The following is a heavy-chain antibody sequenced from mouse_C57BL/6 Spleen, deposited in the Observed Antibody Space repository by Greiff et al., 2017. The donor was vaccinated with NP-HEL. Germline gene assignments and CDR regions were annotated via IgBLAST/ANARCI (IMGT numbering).Heavy chain of an antibody. Sequence: QVQLQQPGAELVKPGASVKMSCKASGYTFTSYWITWVKQRPGQGLEWIGDIYPGSGSTNYNEKFKSKATLTADTSSSTAYMQLSSLTSEDSAVYYCARSYYSNYLDYWGQGTTLTVSS. V-gene: IGHV1-55*01. D-gene: IGHD2-5*01. CDR3: ARSYYSNYLDY. J-gene: IGHJ2*01. CDR2: IYPGSGST. CDR1: GYTFTSYW.